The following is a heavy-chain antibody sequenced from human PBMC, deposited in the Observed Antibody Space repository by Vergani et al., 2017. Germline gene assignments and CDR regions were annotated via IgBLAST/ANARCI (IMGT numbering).Heavy chain of an antibody. D-gene: IGHD3-22*01. CDR3: AKTNLPTYYYDSSGYRWFDP. Sequence: QVQLVESGGGVVQPGRSLRLSCAASGFTFSSYGMHWVRQAPGKGLEWVAVIWYDGSNKYYADSVKGRFTISRDNSKNTLYLQMNSLRAEDTAVYYCAKTNLPTYYYDSSGYRWFDPWGQGTLVTVSS. V-gene: IGHV3-33*06. J-gene: IGHJ5*02. CDR1: GFTFSSYG. CDR2: IWYDGSNK.